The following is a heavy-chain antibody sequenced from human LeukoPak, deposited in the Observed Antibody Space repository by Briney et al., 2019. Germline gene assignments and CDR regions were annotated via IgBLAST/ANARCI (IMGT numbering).Heavy chain of an antibody. D-gene: IGHD2-2*01. V-gene: IGHV4-34*01. CDR3: ARRSLVPAAMRNDY. Sequence: SETLSLTCAVYGGSFSGYYWGWIRQPPGKGLEWIGEINHSGSTNYNPSLKSRVTISVDTSKNQFSLKLSSVTAADTAVYYCARRSLVPAAMRNDYWGQGTLVTVSS. CDR1: GGSFSGYY. CDR2: INHSGST. J-gene: IGHJ4*02.